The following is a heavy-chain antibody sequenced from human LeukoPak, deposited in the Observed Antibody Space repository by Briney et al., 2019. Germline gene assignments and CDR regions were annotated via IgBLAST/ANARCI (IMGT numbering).Heavy chain of an antibody. J-gene: IGHJ4*02. CDR2: ISDTGGRT. D-gene: IGHD3-10*01. CDR1: GINLSNYG. Sequence: PGGSLRLSCAVSGINLSNYGMTWVRQAPGKGLEWVAGISDTGGRTNYADSVKGRFTISRDNPKNTLYLQMNSLRAEDTAVYFCAKRGVVIRVLLVGFHKEAYYFDSWGQGALVTVSS. CDR3: AKRGVVIRVLLVGFHKEAYYFDS. V-gene: IGHV3-23*01.